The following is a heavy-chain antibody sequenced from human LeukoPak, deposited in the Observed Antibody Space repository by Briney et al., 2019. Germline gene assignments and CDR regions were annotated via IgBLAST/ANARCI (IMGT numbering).Heavy chain of an antibody. J-gene: IGHJ4*02. CDR2: INWNGGST. CDR1: GITFNNAW. Sequence: GGSLRLSCAASGITFNNAWMSWVRQAPGKGLEWVSGINWNGGSTGYADSVKGRFTISRDNAKNSLYLQMNSLRVEDTALYYCARGLFSGSPGFSYYFDYWGQGTLVTVSS. V-gene: IGHV3-20*04. D-gene: IGHD1-26*01. CDR3: ARGLFSGSPGFSYYFDY.